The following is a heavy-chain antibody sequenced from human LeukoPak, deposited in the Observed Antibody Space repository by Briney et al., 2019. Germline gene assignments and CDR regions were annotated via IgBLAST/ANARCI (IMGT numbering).Heavy chain of an antibody. CDR3: AKPTGYSSGWYMSFDY. J-gene: IGHJ4*02. CDR2: ISANGGTT. Sequence: GGSLRLSCAASGFTFRSYAMNWVRQAPGKGLEWVSAISANGGTTYYADSVKGRFTISRDNSKNTLYLQMDSLRAEDTAVYYCAKPTGYSSGWYMSFDYWGQGALVTVSS. CDR1: GFTFRSYA. D-gene: IGHD6-19*01. V-gene: IGHV3-23*01.